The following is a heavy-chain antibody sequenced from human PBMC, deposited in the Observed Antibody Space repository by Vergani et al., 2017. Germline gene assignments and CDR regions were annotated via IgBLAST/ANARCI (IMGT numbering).Heavy chain of an antibody. CDR2: ICHTEDT. CDR3: ATIGYRRWGYYFDY. J-gene: IGHJ4*02. Sequence: QVQLQESGPGLVKPPGTLSLTCAVSGDSIRSNNCWTCVRQPPGKGLEWIGEICHTEDTKYSPSLKSRVTVSVDESRNLFSLRLNSVTAADTAVYYCATIGYRRWGYYFDYWGQGILVTVSS. D-gene: IGHD2-2*02. V-gene: IGHV4-4*03. CDR1: GDSIRSNNC.